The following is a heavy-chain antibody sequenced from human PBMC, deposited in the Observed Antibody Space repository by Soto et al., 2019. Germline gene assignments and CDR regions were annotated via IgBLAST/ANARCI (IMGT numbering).Heavy chain of an antibody. D-gene: IGHD1-26*01. CDR3: ARDRLGATGYY. J-gene: IGHJ4*02. Sequence: QVQLVQSGAEVKKPGASVKVSCKASGYTFTSSGISWVRQAPGQGLEWMGWISAYNANTNYAQKCQGRVTLTTYKSTSTRYMELRRLRSDDTGVYFCARDRLGATGYYWGQGTLVTVSS. V-gene: IGHV1-18*01. CDR1: GYTFTSSG. CDR2: ISAYNANT.